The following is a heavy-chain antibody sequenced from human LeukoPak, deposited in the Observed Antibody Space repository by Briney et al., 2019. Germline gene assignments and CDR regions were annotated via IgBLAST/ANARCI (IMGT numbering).Heavy chain of an antibody. Sequence: KPSETLSLTCTVSGGSISSSSYYWGWIRQPPGKGLEWIGSIYYSGSTYYNPSLKSRVTISVDTSKNQFSLKLSSVTAADTAVYYCARVGYGSGSYYLKSASYHFDYWGQGTLVTVSS. D-gene: IGHD3-10*01. J-gene: IGHJ4*02. CDR3: ARVGYGSGSYYLKSASYHFDY. CDR1: GGSISSSSYY. V-gene: IGHV4-39*01. CDR2: IYYSGST.